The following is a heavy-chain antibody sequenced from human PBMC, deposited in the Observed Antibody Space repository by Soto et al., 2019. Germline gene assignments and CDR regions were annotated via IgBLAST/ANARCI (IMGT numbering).Heavy chain of an antibody. CDR2: INPNTGET. V-gene: IGHV1-2*04. CDR3: ARPRWGASGYFDL. J-gene: IGHJ2*01. Sequence: QVQLVQSGAEVKKPGASVKVSCKASGYTFTGYHMHWVRQAPGQGLEWMGWINPNTGETNYAPKFQGWVTMTRDTSISTAYMEFNGLTFDDTAVYYCARPRWGASGYFDLWGRGTLVTVSS. CDR1: GYTFTGYH. D-gene: IGHD3-16*01.